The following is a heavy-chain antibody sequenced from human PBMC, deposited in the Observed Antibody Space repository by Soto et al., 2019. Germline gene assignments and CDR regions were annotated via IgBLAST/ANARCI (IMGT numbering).Heavy chain of an antibody. V-gene: IGHV1-46*01. CDR1: GYTFTRYH. CDR2: INPGGAKT. D-gene: IGHD3-3*01. J-gene: IGHJ4*02. Sequence: ASVKVSCKASGYTFTRYHMHWVRQAPGQGLEWMGIINPGGAKTNYAQKFQGRVTMTGDTSTSTVYMELSSLRSEDTAVYYCALCNSVLNDNFSSGPFDFWGQGTPVTVSS. CDR3: ALCNSVLNDNFSSGPFDF.